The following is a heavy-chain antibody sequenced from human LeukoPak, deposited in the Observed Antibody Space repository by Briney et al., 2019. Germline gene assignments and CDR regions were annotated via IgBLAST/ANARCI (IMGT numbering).Heavy chain of an antibody. CDR3: ARGTVHSSSPLDYYYYMDV. CDR1: GGSISTGSYY. D-gene: IGHD6-6*01. CDR2: IYYSGNT. J-gene: IGHJ6*03. V-gene: IGHV4-39*07. Sequence: MSSETLSLTCTVSGGSISTGSYYWGWIRQPPGKGLEWIGSIYYSGNTYYNPSLKSRVTISVDTSKNQFSLKLNSVTAADTAVYYCARGTVHSSSPLDYYYYMDVWGKGATVTVSS.